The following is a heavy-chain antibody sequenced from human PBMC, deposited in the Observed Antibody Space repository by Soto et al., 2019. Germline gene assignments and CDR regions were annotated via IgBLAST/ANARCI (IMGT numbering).Heavy chain of an antibody. CDR1: GFTFSSYS. V-gene: IGHV3-48*01. J-gene: IGHJ5*02. CDR2: ISSSSTI. Sequence: EVQLVESGGGLVQPGGSLRLSCAASGFTFSSYSMNWVRQAPGTGRAWVSYISSSSTINYADSVKGLFTISRDNAKNSLYLQMNSMRAEDTAVYYCARHPERIAEIGLFDPWGPGTLVTVSS. CDR3: ARHPERIAEIGLFDP. D-gene: IGHD6-13*01.